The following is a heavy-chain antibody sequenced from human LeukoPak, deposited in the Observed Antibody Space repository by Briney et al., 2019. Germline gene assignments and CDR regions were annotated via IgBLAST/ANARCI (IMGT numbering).Heavy chain of an antibody. J-gene: IGHJ4*02. V-gene: IGHV3-49*04. CDR2: IRSKAYGGTT. CDR1: GFTFGDYA. CDR3: TLYLHYYDNSGYFDY. Sequence: GGNLRLPCTGSGFTFGDYAMSWVRQAPGKGLKWVGFIRSKAYGGTTEYAASVEGRFTISRDDSQSIAYLQMNSLKTEDTAVYYCTLYLHYYDNSGYFDYWGQGTLVTVSS. D-gene: IGHD3-22*01.